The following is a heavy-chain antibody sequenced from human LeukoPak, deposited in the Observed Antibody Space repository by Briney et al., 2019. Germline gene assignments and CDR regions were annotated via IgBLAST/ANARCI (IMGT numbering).Heavy chain of an antibody. D-gene: IGHD6-13*01. V-gene: IGHV4-59*08. CDR1: GGSISSYY. CDR2: IYYSGST. CDR3: ARVGDTVSSCVDY. J-gene: IGHJ4*02. Sequence: SETLSLTCTVSGGSISSYYWSWIRQPPGKGLEWIGYIYYSGSTNYNPFLKSRVTISVDTSKNQFSLKLSSVTAADTAVYYCARVGDTVSSCVDYWGQGTLVTVSS.